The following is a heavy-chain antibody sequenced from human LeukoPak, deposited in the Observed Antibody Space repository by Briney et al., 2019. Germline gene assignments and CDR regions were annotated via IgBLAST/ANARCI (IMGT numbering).Heavy chain of an antibody. Sequence: GGSLRLSCAASGSTFDDYGMSWVRQAPGKGLEWVSGINWNGGSTGYADSVKGRFTISRDNAKNSLYLQMNSLRAEDTALYYCARDYYDSSGYFSGFDYWGQGTLVTVSS. D-gene: IGHD3-22*01. CDR2: INWNGGST. V-gene: IGHV3-20*04. CDR1: GSTFDDYG. J-gene: IGHJ4*02. CDR3: ARDYYDSSGYFSGFDY.